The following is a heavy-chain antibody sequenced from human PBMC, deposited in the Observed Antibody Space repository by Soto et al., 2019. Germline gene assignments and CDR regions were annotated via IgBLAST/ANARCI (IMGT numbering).Heavy chain of an antibody. CDR1: GYTFTSYA. Sequence: ASVKVSCKASGYTFTSYAMHWVRQAPGQRLEWMGWINAGNGNTKYSQKFQGRVTITRDTSASTAYMELSSLRSEDTAVYYCARLIAATYYRGVFDIWGQGTTDPVSS. D-gene: IGHD6-6*01. V-gene: IGHV1-3*01. CDR2: INAGNGNT. CDR3: ARLIAATYYRGVFDI. J-gene: IGHJ3*02.